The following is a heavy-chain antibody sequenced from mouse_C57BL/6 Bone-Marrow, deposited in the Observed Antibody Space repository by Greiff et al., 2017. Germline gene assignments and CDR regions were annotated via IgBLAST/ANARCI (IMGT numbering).Heavy chain of an antibody. CDR3: AWITAVVYWYFDV. Sequence: QVQLQQPGAELVKPGASVKLSCKASGYTFTSYWMHWVKQRPGQGLEWIGMIHPNSGSTNYNEKFKSKATLTVDKSSSTAYMQLSSLTSEDSAVDYGAWITAVVYWYFDVWGTGTTVTVSS. J-gene: IGHJ1*03. V-gene: IGHV1-64*01. D-gene: IGHD1-1*01. CDR2: IHPNSGST. CDR1: GYTFTSYW.